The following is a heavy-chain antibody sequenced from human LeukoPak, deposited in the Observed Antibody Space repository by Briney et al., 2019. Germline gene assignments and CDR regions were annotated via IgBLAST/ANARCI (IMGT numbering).Heavy chain of an antibody. J-gene: IGHJ4*02. V-gene: IGHV4-59*02. CDR2: IYYSGST. D-gene: IGHD2-2*01. Sequence: SETLSLTCTVSGGSVSGDYWSWIRQPPGKGLESIGYIYYSGSTNYNPSLKSRVTISVDTSKNQFSLKLSSVTAADTAVYYCARDKVVPAAIELDYWGQGTLVTVSS. CDR1: GGSVSGDY. CDR3: ARDKVVPAAIELDY.